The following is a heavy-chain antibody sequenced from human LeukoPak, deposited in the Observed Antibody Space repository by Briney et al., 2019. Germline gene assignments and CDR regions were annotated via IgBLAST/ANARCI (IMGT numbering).Heavy chain of an antibody. V-gene: IGHV1-69*13. J-gene: IGHJ4*02. Sequence: ASVKVSCKASGYTFTSYGISWVRQAPGQGLEWMGGIIPIFGTANYAQKFQGRVTITADESTSTAYMELSSLRSEDTAVYYCRGYSYPFDYWGQGTLVTVSS. CDR2: IIPIFGTA. CDR1: GYTFTSYG. CDR3: RGYSYPFDY. D-gene: IGHD5-18*01.